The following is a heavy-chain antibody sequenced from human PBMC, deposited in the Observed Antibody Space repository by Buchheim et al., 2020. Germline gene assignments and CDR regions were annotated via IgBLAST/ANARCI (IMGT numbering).Heavy chain of an antibody. CDR1: GGSFSGYY. CDR3: ARGSMGYDFWSGYSFDY. V-gene: IGHV4-34*01. Sequence: QVQLQQWGARLLKPSETLSLTCAVYGGSFSGYYWSWIRQPPGKGLEWIGEINHSGSTNYNPSLKSRVTISVDTSKNQFSLKLSSVTAADTAVYYCARGSMGYDFWSGYSFDYWGQGTL. CDR2: INHSGST. J-gene: IGHJ4*02. D-gene: IGHD3-3*01.